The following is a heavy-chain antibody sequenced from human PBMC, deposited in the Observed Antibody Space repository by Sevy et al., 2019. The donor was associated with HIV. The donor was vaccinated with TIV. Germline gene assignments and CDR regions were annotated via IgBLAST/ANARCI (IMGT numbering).Heavy chain of an antibody. V-gene: IGHV3-53*01. D-gene: IGHD3-22*01. CDR2: IYSGGST. CDR3: AREHHYYDSIGGEYNWFDP. CDR1: GFTVSSNY. J-gene: IGHJ5*02. Sequence: GGSLRLSCAASGFTVSSNYMSWVRQAPGKGLEWVSVIYSGGSTYYADSVKGRFTISRDNSKNTLYLQMNSLRAEDTAVYYCAREHHYYDSIGGEYNWFDPWGQGTLVTVSS.